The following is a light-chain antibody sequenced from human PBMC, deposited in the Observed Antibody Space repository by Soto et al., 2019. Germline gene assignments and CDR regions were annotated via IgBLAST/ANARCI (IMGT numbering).Light chain of an antibody. CDR3: SSDTTTSTLI. CDR1: SSDIGTYNF. CDR2: EIN. Sequence: QSALTQPASVSGSPGQSITSSCTGTSSDIGTYNFVSWYQQHPGKAPKLLIHEINNRPSGVSIRFSGSKSGNTASLTISGLQAEDEADYYCSSDTTTSTLIFGGGTKLTVL. J-gene: IGLJ2*01. V-gene: IGLV2-14*01.